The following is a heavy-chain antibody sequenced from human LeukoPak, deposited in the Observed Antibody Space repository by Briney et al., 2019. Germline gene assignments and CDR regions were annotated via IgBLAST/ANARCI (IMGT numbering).Heavy chain of an antibody. CDR1: GFTFSSYE. CDR2: ISSSGSTI. J-gene: IGHJ1*01. Sequence: GGSLRLSCAASGFTFSSYEMNWVRQAPGKGLEWVSYISSSGSTIYYADSVEGRFTISRDNAKNSLYLQMNSLRAEDTAVYYCARVGVPTDFQHWGQGTLVTVSS. D-gene: IGHD3-16*01. V-gene: IGHV3-48*03. CDR3: ARVGVPTDFQH.